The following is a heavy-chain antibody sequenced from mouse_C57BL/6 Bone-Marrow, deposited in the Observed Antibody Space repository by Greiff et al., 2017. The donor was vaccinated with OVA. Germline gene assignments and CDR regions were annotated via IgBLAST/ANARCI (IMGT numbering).Heavy chain of an antibody. V-gene: IGHV1-55*01. CDR2: IYPGSGST. CDR1: GYTFTSYW. CDR3: ARIDFYYDYGYVDY. J-gene: IGHJ2*01. Sequence: QVQLQQPGAELVKPGASVKMSCKASGYTFTSYWITWVKQRPGQGLEWIGDIYPGSGSTNYNEKFKSKATLTVDTSSSTAYMQLSSLTSEDSAVYYCARIDFYYDYGYVDYWGQGTTLTVSS. D-gene: IGHD2-4*01.